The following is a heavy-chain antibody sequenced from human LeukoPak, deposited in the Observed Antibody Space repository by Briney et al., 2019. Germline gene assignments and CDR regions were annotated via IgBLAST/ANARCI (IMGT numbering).Heavy chain of an antibody. CDR1: GFTFSGFA. CDR3: ARRSGIAVAGAFDY. V-gene: IGHV3-23*01. J-gene: IGHJ4*02. Sequence: GGTLRLSCAASGFTFSGFAMSWIRQAPGKGLEWVSSISRSGESTFYADSVRGRFTISRDNSKNTLYLQMNSLRAEDTAVYYCARRSGIAVAGAFDYWGQGTLVTVSS. D-gene: IGHD6-19*01. CDR2: ISRSGEST.